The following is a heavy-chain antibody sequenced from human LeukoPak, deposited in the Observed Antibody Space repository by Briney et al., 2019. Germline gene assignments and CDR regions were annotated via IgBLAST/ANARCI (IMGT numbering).Heavy chain of an antibody. V-gene: IGHV3-15*01. CDR2: IKSKTDGGTT. CDR1: GFTFSNAW. D-gene: IGHD3-22*01. CDR3: TTDRYYYEAVGGDY. Sequence: GGSLRLSCAASGFTFSNAWMSWVRQAPGKGLEWVGRIKSKTDGGTTDYAAPVKGRFTISRDDSKNTLYLQMNSLKTEDPAVYYCTTDRYYYEAVGGDYWGQGTLVTVSS. J-gene: IGHJ4*02.